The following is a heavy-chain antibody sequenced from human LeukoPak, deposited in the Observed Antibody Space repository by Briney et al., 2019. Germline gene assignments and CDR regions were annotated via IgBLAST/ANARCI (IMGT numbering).Heavy chain of an antibody. Sequence: GGSLRLSCTASGFTFSTSWMTWVRQAPGKGLEWVANIRHDGSDTYYLDSVKGRFTISRDNAKNSLYLQMNSLRAEDTAVYYCVRSQWLGPGVWFDPWGQGTLVTVSS. CDR3: VRSQWLGPGVWFDP. CDR1: GFTFSTSW. V-gene: IGHV3-7*01. CDR2: IRHDGSDT. D-gene: IGHD6-19*01. J-gene: IGHJ5*02.